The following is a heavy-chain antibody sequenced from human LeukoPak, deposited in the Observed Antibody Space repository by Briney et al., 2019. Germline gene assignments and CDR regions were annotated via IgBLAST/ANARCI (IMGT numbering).Heavy chain of an antibody. CDR2: INANRGGT. V-gene: IGHV1-2*06. J-gene: IGHJ4*02. Sequence: GASVKVSCKTSGYIFTDYYMHWVRQAPGQGLEWMGRINANRGGTNYAQKFQGRVSLTRDTSISTAYMELSRLRSDDTAVYYCARAAGYCSGGTCLYYFDYWGQGTLVTVSS. D-gene: IGHD2-15*01. CDR3: ARAAGYCSGGTCLYYFDY. CDR1: GYIFTDYY.